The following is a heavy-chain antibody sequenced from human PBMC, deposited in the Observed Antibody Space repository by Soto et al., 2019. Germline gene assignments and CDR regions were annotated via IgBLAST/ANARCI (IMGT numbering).Heavy chain of an antibody. V-gene: IGHV3-23*01. CDR2: ISGSGGST. Sequence: EVQLLESGGGLVQPGGSLRLSCAASGFTFSSYAMSWVRQAPGKGLEWVSAISGSGGSTYYADSLKGRFTISRDNSKNTLYLQMNSLRAEDMALYYCAKGGDYGAPYNYYYYMDVWGKGTTVTVSS. CDR1: GFTFSSYA. J-gene: IGHJ6*03. D-gene: IGHD4-17*01. CDR3: AKGGDYGAPYNYYYYMDV.